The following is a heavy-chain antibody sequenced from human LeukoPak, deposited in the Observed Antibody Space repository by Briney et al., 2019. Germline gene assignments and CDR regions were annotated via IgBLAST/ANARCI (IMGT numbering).Heavy chain of an antibody. J-gene: IGHJ6*03. V-gene: IGHV3-48*03. CDR2: ISSSGSNI. Sequence: GGSLRLSCAASGFTSSSYEMSWVRQAPGKGLEWVSYISSSGSNIYYADSVKGRFTISRDNAKNSLYLQMNSLRAEDTAVYYCAREAGQRAYYYYYYMDVWGKGTTVTVSS. CDR1: GFTSSSYE. CDR3: AREAGQRAYYYYYYMDV.